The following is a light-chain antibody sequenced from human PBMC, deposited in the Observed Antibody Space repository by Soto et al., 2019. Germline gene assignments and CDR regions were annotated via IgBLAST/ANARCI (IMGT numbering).Light chain of an antibody. CDR3: QQYNSSPT. CDR1: QSISSW. CDR2: KAY. J-gene: IGKJ1*01. Sequence: DIQMTQSPSTLSASVGDRVTITCRASQSISSWLAWYTQKPVKAPKLLIYKAYSLESGVQSRFSGSGSGTEFTLTISNLQTDDVATHDSQQYNSSPTCGQGTKVEIK. V-gene: IGKV1-5*03.